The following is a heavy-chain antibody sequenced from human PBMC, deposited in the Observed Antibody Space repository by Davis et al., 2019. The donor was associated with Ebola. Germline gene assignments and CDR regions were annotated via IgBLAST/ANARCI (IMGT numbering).Heavy chain of an antibody. CDR3: ARDLFGVIAMGYYYYGMDV. D-gene: IGHD2-21*01. J-gene: IGHJ6*02. CDR1: GFTFSSYE. Sequence: GESLKISCAASGFTFSSYEMNWVRQPPGKGLKWVSYIRSSGSTIYYANSVKGRFTISRDNAKNSLYLQMNSLRAEDTAVYYCARDLFGVIAMGYYYYGMDVWGQGTTVTVSS. V-gene: IGHV3-48*03. CDR2: IRSSGSTI.